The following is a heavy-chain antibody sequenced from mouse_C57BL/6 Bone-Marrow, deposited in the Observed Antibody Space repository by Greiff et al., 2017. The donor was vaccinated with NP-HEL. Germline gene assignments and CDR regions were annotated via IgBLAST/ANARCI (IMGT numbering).Heavy chain of an antibody. V-gene: IGHV1-76*01. CDR2: IYPGSGNT. Sequence: VQLQQSGAELVRPGASVKLSCKASGYTFTDYYINWVKQRPGQGLEWIARIYPGSGNTYYNEKFKGKATLTAEKSSSTAYMQLSSLTSEDSAVYFGARGGYYGYVGDYWGQGTTLTVSS. CDR3: ARGGYYGYVGDY. D-gene: IGHD2-2*01. CDR1: GYTFTDYY. J-gene: IGHJ2*01.